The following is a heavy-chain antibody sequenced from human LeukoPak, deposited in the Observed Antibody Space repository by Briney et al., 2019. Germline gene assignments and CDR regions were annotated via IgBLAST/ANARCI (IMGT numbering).Heavy chain of an antibody. D-gene: IGHD3-22*01. CDR3: ARGPNYYDGSGFHYRD. CDR2: INPNSGDT. Sequence: GASVKVSCKASGYTFTAYYMHWVRQAPGQGLEWMGWINPNSGDTKIAQKFQGRVTMTRDTSISTAYMELSSLRSDDTAVYYCARGPNYYDGSGFHYRDWGQGTLVTVSS. CDR1: GYTFTAYY. V-gene: IGHV1-2*02. J-gene: IGHJ4*02.